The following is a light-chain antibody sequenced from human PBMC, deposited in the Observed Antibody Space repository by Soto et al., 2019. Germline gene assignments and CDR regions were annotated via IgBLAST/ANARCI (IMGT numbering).Light chain of an antibody. CDR3: LFYDRGVTGPV. CDR2: SNT. Sequence: QSVLTQPPSVSGAPGQTVTIYCTGSSSNIGAGFDVHWYQQVPGTAPKLVLYSNTARPSGVPDRFSGSRSGSSGSLAITGLQPEDAADYYCLFYDRGVTGPVFGTGTKLTVL. V-gene: IGLV1-40*01. J-gene: IGLJ1*01. CDR1: SSNIGAGFD.